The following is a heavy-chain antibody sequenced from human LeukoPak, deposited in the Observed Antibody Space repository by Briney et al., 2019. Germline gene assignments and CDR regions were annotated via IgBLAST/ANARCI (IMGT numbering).Heavy chain of an antibody. Sequence: SVTVSCQASVCTFLSHAIRWVRQAPAQGLEGMGVIIPIFGTANYAQKFQGRVTITADESTSTAYMELSSLRSEDTAVYYCARTMVRGVLTSYYYYYMDVWGKGTTVTISS. CDR2: IIPIFGTA. CDR3: ARTMVRGVLTSYYYYYMDV. J-gene: IGHJ6*03. V-gene: IGHV1-69*13. CDR1: VCTFLSHA. D-gene: IGHD3-10*01.